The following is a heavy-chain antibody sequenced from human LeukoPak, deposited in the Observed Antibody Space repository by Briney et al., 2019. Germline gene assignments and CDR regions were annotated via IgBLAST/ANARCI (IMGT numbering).Heavy chain of an antibody. CDR2: ISSSSSYI. CDR3: ARDISRVYDSSGWNFDS. D-gene: IGHD3-22*01. J-gene: IGHJ4*02. CDR1: GFTFSSYS. V-gene: IGHV3-21*01. Sequence: GGALRLSCAASGFTFSSYSMNWVRQAPGKGLEWVSSISSSSSYIYYADSVKGRFTISGDNAKNSLSLQMNSLRAEDTAVYYCARDISRVYDSSGWNFDSWGQGTLVTVSS.